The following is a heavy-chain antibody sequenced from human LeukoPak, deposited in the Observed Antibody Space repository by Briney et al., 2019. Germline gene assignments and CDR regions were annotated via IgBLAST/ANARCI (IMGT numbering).Heavy chain of an antibody. V-gene: IGHV3-30*18. Sequence: GSLRLSCAASGFTFSNYGMDWVRQAPGKGLEWVAIISDDGSRKFYADSVKGRFTISRDNSKNTLYLEMNSLRAEDTAVYYCAKTTARGGYYYYGLDVWGQGATVTVSS. D-gene: IGHD4-11*01. CDR1: GFTFSNYG. CDR2: ISDDGSRK. CDR3: AKTTARGGYYYYGLDV. J-gene: IGHJ6*02.